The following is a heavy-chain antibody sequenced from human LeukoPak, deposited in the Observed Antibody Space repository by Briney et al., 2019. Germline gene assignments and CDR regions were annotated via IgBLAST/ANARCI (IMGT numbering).Heavy chain of an antibody. CDR1: GFTFSSYA. V-gene: IGHV3-23*01. CDR3: AKYILAATTVTNFDY. CDR2: ISGSGGST. J-gene: IGHJ4*02. Sequence: GESLRLSCAASGFTFSSYAMSWVRQAPGKGLEWVSAISGSGGSTYYADSVKGRFTISRDNSKNTLYLQMNSLRAEDTAVYYCAKYILAATTVTNFDYWGQGTLVTVSS. D-gene: IGHD4-11*01.